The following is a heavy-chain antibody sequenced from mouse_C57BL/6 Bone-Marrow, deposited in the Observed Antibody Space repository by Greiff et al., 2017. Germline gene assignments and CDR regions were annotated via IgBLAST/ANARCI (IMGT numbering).Heavy chain of an antibody. J-gene: IGHJ1*03. D-gene: IGHD2-5*01. V-gene: IGHV1-55*01. CDR3: SRPYYSNYGYFDV. Sequence: VQLQQPGAELVKPGASVKMSCKASGYTFTSYWITWVKQRPGQGLEWIGDISPGSGSTNYNEKFKSKATLTVDTSSSSAYMQLSSLTSEDSAVYYCSRPYYSNYGYFDVWGTGTTVTGSS. CDR1: GYTFTSYW. CDR2: ISPGSGST.